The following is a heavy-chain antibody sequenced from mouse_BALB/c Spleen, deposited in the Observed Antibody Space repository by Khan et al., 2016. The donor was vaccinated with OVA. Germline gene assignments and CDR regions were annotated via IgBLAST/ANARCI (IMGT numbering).Heavy chain of an antibody. Sequence: QVQLKQSGPELVKPGASVKMSCKASGYIFTDYVMNWVKQRPGQGLEWIGQIYPGSDSTYYNEQFQDKATLTADRSSSTAYMQLNSLTSEDSADYCCARGERDVFAYWGQGTLGTVSA. CDR3: ARGERDVFAY. V-gene: IGHV1-77*01. CDR2: IYPGSDST. CDR1: GYIFTDYV. D-gene: IGHD3-3*01. J-gene: IGHJ3*01.